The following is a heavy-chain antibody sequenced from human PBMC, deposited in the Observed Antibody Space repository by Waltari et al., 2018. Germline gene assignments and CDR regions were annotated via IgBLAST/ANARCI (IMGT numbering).Heavy chain of an antibody. Sequence: QVQLQESGPGLVKPSQTLSLTCTVSGGSISSGGYYWSWIRPHPGKGLEWIGYIYYSGSTYYNPSLKSRVTISVDTSKNQFSLKLSSVTAADTAVYYCARRMTTVTPTYYYYYMDVWGKGTTVTVSS. CDR2: IYYSGST. CDR1: GGSISSGGYY. V-gene: IGHV4-31*03. J-gene: IGHJ6*03. D-gene: IGHD4-4*01. CDR3: ARRMTTVTPTYYYYYMDV.